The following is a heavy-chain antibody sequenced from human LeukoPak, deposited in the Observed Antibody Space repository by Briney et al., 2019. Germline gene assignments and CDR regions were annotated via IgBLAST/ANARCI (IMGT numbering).Heavy chain of an antibody. CDR1: GFTFNSYW. Sequence: GGSLRLSCAASGFTFNSYWMSWVRQAPGKWLEWVANINQDGSENYYLDSVKGRFTISRDNAKNSLYLQMNSLRAEDTAVYYCARGPLGYCSVTSCSFDSWGQGTLVTVSS. CDR2: INQDGSEN. CDR3: ARGPLGYCSVTSCSFDS. D-gene: IGHD2-2*01. J-gene: IGHJ4*02. V-gene: IGHV3-7*01.